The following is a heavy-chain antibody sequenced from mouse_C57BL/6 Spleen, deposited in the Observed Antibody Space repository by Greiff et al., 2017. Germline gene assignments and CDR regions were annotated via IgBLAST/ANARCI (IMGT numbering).Heavy chain of an antibody. Sequence: EVQRVESGGGLVKPGGSLKLSCAASGFTFSSYAMSWVRQTPEKRLEWVATISDGGSYTYYPDNVKGRFTISRDNAKNNLYLQMSHLKSEDTAMYYCARETLYGSSYVDAMDYWGQGTSVTVSS. J-gene: IGHJ4*01. D-gene: IGHD1-1*01. V-gene: IGHV5-4*01. CDR1: GFTFSSYA. CDR2: ISDGGSYT. CDR3: ARETLYGSSYVDAMDY.